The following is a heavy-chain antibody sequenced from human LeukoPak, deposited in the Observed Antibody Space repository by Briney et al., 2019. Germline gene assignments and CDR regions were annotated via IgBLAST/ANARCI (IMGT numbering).Heavy chain of an antibody. V-gene: IGHV1-8*02. CDR2: MNPNSGNT. J-gene: IGHJ4*02. CDR1: GYTFTGYY. D-gene: IGHD3-22*01. CDR3: ARVKATYYYDSSGYLNPDY. Sequence: GASVKVSCKASGYTFTGYYMHWVRQAPGQGLEWMGWMNPNSGNTGYAQKFQGRVTMTRNTSISTAYMELSSLRSEDTAVYYCARVKATYYYDSSGYLNPDYWGQGTLVTVSS.